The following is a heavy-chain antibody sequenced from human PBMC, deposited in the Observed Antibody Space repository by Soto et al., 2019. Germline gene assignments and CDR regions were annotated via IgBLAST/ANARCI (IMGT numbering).Heavy chain of an antibody. D-gene: IGHD6-13*01. CDR3: ARSPRSIAAGGIDY. J-gene: IGHJ4*02. CDR2: IYHSGST. CDR1: GGSISSSNL. Sequence: QVQLQESGPGPVKPSGTLSLTCAVSGGSISSSNLWTWVRQPPGKGLEWIGEIYHSGSTNYNPSLKSRVTISVDKSKNQFSLKVTSVTAADTAVYYCARSPRSIAAGGIDYWGQGILVTVSS. V-gene: IGHV4-4*02.